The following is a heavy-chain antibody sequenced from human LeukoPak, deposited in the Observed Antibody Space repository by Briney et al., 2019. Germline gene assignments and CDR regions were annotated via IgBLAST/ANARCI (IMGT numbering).Heavy chain of an antibody. V-gene: IGHV3-53*01. CDR2: IYSGGST. J-gene: IGHJ4*02. Sequence: GGSLRLSCAASGFTVSSNYMSWVRQAPGKGLEWVSVIYSGGSTYYADSVKGRFTISRDNSKNTLYLQMNSLRADETAVYYCAKGSSGWFDYWGQGALVTVSS. CDR1: GFTVSSNY. CDR3: AKGSSGWFDY. D-gene: IGHD6-19*01.